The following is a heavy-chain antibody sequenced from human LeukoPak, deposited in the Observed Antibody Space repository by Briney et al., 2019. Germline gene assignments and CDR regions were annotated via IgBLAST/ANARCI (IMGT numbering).Heavy chain of an antibody. J-gene: IGHJ5*02. CDR1: GGSISSSSYY. Sequence: PSETLSLTCTVSGGSISSSSYYWGWIRQPPGKGLEWIGEINHSGSTNYNPSLKSRVTISEDTSKNQFSLKVSSVTAADTAIYYCARGGRGAPTARRLKPGNWFDPWGQGTLVTVSS. D-gene: IGHD3-10*01. CDR2: INHSGST. V-gene: IGHV4-39*07. CDR3: ARGGRGAPTARRLKPGNWFDP.